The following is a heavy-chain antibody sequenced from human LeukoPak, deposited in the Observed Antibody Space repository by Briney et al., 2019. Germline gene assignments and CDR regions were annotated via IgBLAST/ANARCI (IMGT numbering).Heavy chain of an antibody. D-gene: IGHD2-15*01. CDR1: GYNFRHYG. CDR2: ISGGYNGDS. CDR3: ARDEKKYCSGGSCPAYFDY. V-gene: IGHV1-18*01. J-gene: IGHJ4*02. Sequence: ASVKVSCKTSGYNFRHYGISWVRQAPGQGLEWMAWISGGYNGDSNYALKLRGRLTMTTDTSTSPAYMELRSLRSDDTAVYYCARDEKKYCSGGSCPAYFDYWGQGTLVTVSS.